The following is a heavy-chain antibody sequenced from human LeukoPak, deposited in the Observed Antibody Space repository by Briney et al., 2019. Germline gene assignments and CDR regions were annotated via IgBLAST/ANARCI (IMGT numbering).Heavy chain of an antibody. J-gene: IGHJ3*02. Sequence: GESLKISCQGPEDTFSSHWIGWVRQEPGKGLEWIGIIYPGDSDTRYSPSFEGRATISVDKSINTAHLQWSSLRASDTAMYYCARYGRSGTYPHGFDIWGQGTIVTVS. CDR1: EDTFSSHW. V-gene: IGHV5-51*01. CDR2: IYPGDSDT. D-gene: IGHD3-10*01. CDR3: ARYGRSGTYPHGFDI.